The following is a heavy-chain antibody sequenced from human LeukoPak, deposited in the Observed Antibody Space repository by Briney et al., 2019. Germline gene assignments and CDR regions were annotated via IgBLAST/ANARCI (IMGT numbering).Heavy chain of an antibody. V-gene: IGHV1-18*01. CDR1: GYTFTSHD. CDR2: ISTYNGNT. CDR3: VRGGSSSGYDY. D-gene: IGHD5-18*01. J-gene: IGHJ4*02. Sequence: ASVTVSCKASGYTFTSHDISWVRQAPGQGLEWMGWISTYNGNTNYAQKFQGRVTVTTDTSTSTAYMELRSLTSDDTAVYYCVRGGSSSGYDYWGQGTLVTVSS.